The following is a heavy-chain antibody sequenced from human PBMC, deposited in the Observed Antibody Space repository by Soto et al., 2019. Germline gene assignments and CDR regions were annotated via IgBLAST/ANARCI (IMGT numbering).Heavy chain of an antibody. V-gene: IGHV3-23*01. Sequence: GGSLRLSCGASGFTFSDYYMSWIRQTPGKGLEWVSLISATGGGTYYADSVKGRFTISRDNSHNTLYLQVHSLTAEDTAVFYCAKDRRAGGNSAFYFDFWGQGAQVTVSS. CDR1: GFTFSDYY. CDR2: ISATGGGT. D-gene: IGHD3-16*01. J-gene: IGHJ4*02. CDR3: AKDRRAGGNSAFYFDF.